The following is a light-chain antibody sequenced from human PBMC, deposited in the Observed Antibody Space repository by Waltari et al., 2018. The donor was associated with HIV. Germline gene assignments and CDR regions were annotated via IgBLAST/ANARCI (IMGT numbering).Light chain of an antibody. CDR1: KLGNKY. CDR3: QAWDSGLVV. Sequence: SYDLTQPPSVSVSPGQTASITCSGDKLGNKYACWYQQKPGQSPVVVIYQDNKRPSGIPERFSGFNSGNTATLTISGTQAMDEADYYCQAWDSGLVVFGGGTKLTVL. V-gene: IGLV3-1*01. CDR2: QDN. J-gene: IGLJ2*01.